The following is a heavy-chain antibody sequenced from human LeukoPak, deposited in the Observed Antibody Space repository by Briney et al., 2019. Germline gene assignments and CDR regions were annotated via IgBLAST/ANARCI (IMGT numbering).Heavy chain of an antibody. CDR2: INPNSGGT. Sequence: ASVKVSCKASGYTFTGYYMHWVRQAPGQGLEWKGWINPNSGGTNSAQRFQGRVTMTRDTSISTAYMELSRLTSDDTAVYYCARDQCSSTSCWIFDYWGQGTLITVSS. V-gene: IGHV1-2*02. CDR1: GYTFTGYY. D-gene: IGHD2-2*01. CDR3: ARDQCSSTSCWIFDY. J-gene: IGHJ4*02.